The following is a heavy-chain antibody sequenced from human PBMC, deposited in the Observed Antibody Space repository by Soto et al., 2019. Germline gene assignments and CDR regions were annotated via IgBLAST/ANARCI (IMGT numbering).Heavy chain of an antibody. CDR3: ARVGDSSGIDY. CDR2: IYHSGRT. CDR1: GGSISSGGYS. J-gene: IGHJ4*02. Sequence: QLQLQESGSGLVKPSQTLSLTCAVSGGSISSGGYSWSWIRQPPGKGLAWIGYIYHSGRTYYNPSLMSRVTISVDRSKNQFSRKLSSVTAADTAVYYWARVGDSSGIDYWGQGTLVTVS. V-gene: IGHV4-30-2*01. D-gene: IGHD3-22*01.